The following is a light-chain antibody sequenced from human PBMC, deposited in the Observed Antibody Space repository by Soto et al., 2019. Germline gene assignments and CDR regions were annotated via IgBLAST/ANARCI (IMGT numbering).Light chain of an antibody. V-gene: IGKV3-15*01. CDR3: QQYNNWVRT. J-gene: IGKJ1*01. CDR1: QSVSSN. CDR2: GAS. Sequence: EIVMTQSPATLSVSPGERATLSCRASQSVSSNLAWYQQKPGQAPRLLIYGASTRATGIPARFSGSESGTELTRTISSLQSEDFAVYYCQQYNNWVRTFGQGTKVEIK.